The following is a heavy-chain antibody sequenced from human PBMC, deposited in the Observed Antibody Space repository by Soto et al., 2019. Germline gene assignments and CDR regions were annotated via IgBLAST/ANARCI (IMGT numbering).Heavy chain of an antibody. CDR3: ARDLGGQIVDY. V-gene: IGHV1-18*01. CDR1: GYTFTSYG. D-gene: IGHD1-26*01. CDR2: ISGYNGNI. Sequence: QVQLVQSGAEVKKPGASVKVSCKASGYTFTSYGISWVRQAPGQGLEWMGWISGYNGNIKYAQKLQGRVTMTTDTYTSTAYMELRSLRPDDTAVYYCARDLGGQIVDYWGQGTLVTVSS. J-gene: IGHJ4*02.